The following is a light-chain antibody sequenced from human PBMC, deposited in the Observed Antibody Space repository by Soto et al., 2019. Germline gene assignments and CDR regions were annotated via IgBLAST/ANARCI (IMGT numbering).Light chain of an antibody. CDR1: SSNIGSNT. J-gene: IGLJ2*01. V-gene: IGLV1-44*01. CDR2: NNN. CDR3: AAWDDSLNGPV. Sequence: QSVLTQPPSASGTPGQRVTISCSGSSSNIGSNTVTWYHQLPGTAPKLLIYNNNQRPSGVPDRFSGSKSGTSASLAISGLQSEDEADYYCAAWDDSLNGPVFGGGTKLTVL.